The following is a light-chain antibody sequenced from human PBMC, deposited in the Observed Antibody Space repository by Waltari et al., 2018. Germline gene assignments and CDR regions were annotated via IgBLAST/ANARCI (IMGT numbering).Light chain of an antibody. J-gene: IGLJ3*02. CDR2: DVT. V-gene: IGLV2-11*01. Sequence: QSALTQPRSVTGSPGQSVTISCTGTSNDIGFYNYVYWYQQHPGKAPKVLIYDVTTRPSGVPDRFSGSKSGNTASLPISGLQAEDEADYYCCSYGGSYTWVFGGGTWLTVL. CDR3: CSYGGSYTWV. CDR1: SNDIGFYNY.